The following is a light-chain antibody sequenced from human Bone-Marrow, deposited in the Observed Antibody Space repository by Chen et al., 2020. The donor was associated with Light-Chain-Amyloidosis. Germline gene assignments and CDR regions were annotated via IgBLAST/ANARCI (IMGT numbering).Light chain of an antibody. CDR2: LGS. J-gene: IGKJ2*01. CDR1: HSLLHRNGFQY. V-gene: IGKV2-28*01. CDR3: MQDLQTPYT. Sequence: DIVMTQSPLSLPVSPGEPASISCRSSHSLLHRNGFQYLDWYLQKPGHSPQLLIYLGSNRASGVPDRFSGSGSGTDFTLKISRVEAEDVGVYYCMQDLQTPYTFGQGTKLEIK.